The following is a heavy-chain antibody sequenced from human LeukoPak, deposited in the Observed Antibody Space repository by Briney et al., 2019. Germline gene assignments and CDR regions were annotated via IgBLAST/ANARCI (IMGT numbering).Heavy chain of an antibody. CDR1: GGSISSSY. V-gene: IGHV4-59*08. J-gene: IGHJ2*01. D-gene: IGHD2-15*01. CDR2: IYYTGST. CDR3: ARGSGGRSRYFDL. Sequence: SETLSLTCTVSGGSISSSYWSWIRQPPGKGLEWIGYIYYTGSTNYNSSLKSRVTISVDTSKNQFSLKLSSVTAADTAVYYCARGSGGRSRYFDLWGRGTLVTVSS.